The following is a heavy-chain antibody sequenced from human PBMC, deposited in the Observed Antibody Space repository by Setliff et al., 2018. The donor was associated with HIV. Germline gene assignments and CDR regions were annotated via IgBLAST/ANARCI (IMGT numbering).Heavy chain of an antibody. D-gene: IGHD3-22*01. Sequence: ASVKVSCKASGYTFTSYYMHWMRQAPGRGLEWMGWIYPKSGDTNYEQKFQGRVTLTRDTSISTAYMELSRLRSDDTAVYYCARDTHYYDSSGSDYWGQGTLVTVSS. CDR1: GYTFTSYY. V-gene: IGHV1-2*02. CDR3: ARDTHYYDSSGSDY. CDR2: IYPKSGDT. J-gene: IGHJ4*02.